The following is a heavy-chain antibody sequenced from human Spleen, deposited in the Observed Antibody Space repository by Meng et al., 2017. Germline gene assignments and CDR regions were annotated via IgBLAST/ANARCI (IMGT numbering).Heavy chain of an antibody. V-gene: IGHV1-69*06. CDR1: GGTFSSYA. CDR2: IIPIFGTA. CDR3: ASSYYDSSGYVSPIDY. Sequence: QVELVEVGAEVKKPGSSVKVSCKASGGTFSSYAISWVRQAPGQGLEWMGGIIPIFGTANYAQKFQGRVTITADKSTSTAYMELSSLRSEDTAVYYCASSYYDSSGYVSPIDYWGQGTLVTVSS. D-gene: IGHD3-22*01. J-gene: IGHJ4*02.